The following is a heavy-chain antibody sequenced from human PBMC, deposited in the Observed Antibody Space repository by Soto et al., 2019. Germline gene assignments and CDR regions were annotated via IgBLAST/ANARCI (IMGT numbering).Heavy chain of an antibody. D-gene: IGHD2-8*01. CDR2: INHSGST. V-gene: IGHV4-34*01. CDR3: ARGTTSEDILLMVYENYWFDP. J-gene: IGHJ5*02. Sequence: PSETLSLTCAVYGGSFSTYYWRWIRPPPGKGLEWIGEINHSGSTNYNPSLKSRVTISVDTSKNQFSLKLSSVTAADTAVYYCARGTTSEDILLMVYENYWFDPWGQGTLVTVSS. CDR1: GGSFSTYY.